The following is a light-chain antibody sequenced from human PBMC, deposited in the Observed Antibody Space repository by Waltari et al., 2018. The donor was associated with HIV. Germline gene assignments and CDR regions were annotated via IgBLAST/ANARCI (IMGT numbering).Light chain of an antibody. J-gene: IGLJ2*01. CDR2: TTN. V-gene: IGLV1-40*01. CDR3: QSYDISLSVI. CDR1: RSNIRAGYG. Sequence: QSVLTQPPSVSGAPGQRVTISCTGSRSNIRAGYGVHWYQRLPGAAPKLLIYTTNIRPSGVPDRFSGSRSGTSASLAITGLQADDEGDYYCQSYDISLSVIFGGGTKLTVL.